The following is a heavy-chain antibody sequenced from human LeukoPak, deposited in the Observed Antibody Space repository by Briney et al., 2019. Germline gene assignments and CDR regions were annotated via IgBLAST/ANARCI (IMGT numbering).Heavy chain of an antibody. V-gene: IGHV3-23*01. D-gene: IGHD3-16*02. Sequence: GGSLRLSRAAPGFTFRSYGMSWVRQAPGKGLEWVSAISGSGGSTYYADSVKGRFTISRDNSKNTLYLQMNSLRAEDTAVYYCAKEAVYDYVWGSYRYAFDIWGQGTMVTVSS. CDR1: GFTFRSYG. J-gene: IGHJ3*02. CDR3: AKEAVYDYVWGSYRYAFDI. CDR2: ISGSGGST.